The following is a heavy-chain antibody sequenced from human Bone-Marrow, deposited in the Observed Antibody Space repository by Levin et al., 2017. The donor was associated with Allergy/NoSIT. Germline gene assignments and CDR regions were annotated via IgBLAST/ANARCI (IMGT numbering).Heavy chain of an antibody. CDR2: ISSSSSYI. CDR3: AREGPRHWVDY. CDR1: GFTFSSYS. J-gene: IGHJ4*02. V-gene: IGHV3-21*01. D-gene: IGHD3-16*01. Sequence: SCAASGFTFSSYSMNWVRQAPGKGLEWVSSISSSSSYIYYADSVKGRFTISRDNAKNSLYLQMNSLRAEDTAVYYCAREGPRHWVDYWGQGTLVTVSS.